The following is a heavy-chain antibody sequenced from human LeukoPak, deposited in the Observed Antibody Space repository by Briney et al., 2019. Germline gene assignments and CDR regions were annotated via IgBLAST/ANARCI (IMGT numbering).Heavy chain of an antibody. Sequence: GGSLRLSCAASGFTVEDHFMSWVRQAPGKGLEWVSVLYPGDRTHYADSVKGRFTISRDSSKNTLYLQMQSLRAEDTAVYYCARDRDDSSVLHYFDYWGQGTLVTVSS. D-gene: IGHD3-22*01. CDR1: GFTVEDHF. V-gene: IGHV3-66*02. J-gene: IGHJ4*02. CDR2: LYPGDRT. CDR3: ARDRDDSSVLHYFDY.